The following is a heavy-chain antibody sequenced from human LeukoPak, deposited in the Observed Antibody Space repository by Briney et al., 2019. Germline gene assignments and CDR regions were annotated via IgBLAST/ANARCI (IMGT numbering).Heavy chain of an antibody. V-gene: IGHV4-38-2*02. CDR3: ARTGIVGATRLFDY. CDR1: GYSISSGYY. J-gene: IGHJ4*02. CDR2: IYHSGST. Sequence: SETLSLTCTVSGYSISSGYYWGWIRQPPGKGLEWIGSIYHSGSTYYNPSLKSRVTISVDKSKNQFSLKLSSVTAADTAVYYCARTGIVGATRLFDYWGQGTLVTVSS. D-gene: IGHD1-26*01.